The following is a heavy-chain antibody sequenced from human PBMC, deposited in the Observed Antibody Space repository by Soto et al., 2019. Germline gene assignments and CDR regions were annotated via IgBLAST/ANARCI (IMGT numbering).Heavy chain of an antibody. V-gene: IGHV5-10-1*01. CDR2: IDPSDSYT. J-gene: IGHJ6*02. CDR1: GYMFTNYW. CDR3: AADSQQVGYGTLYNYFYGMDV. D-gene: IGHD4-17*01. Sequence: GESLKISCQGSGYMFTNYWINWVRQVSGGGLEWLGRIDPSDSYTKYNPSFQGHVTISADKSTSTAYMELSSLRPEDTAVYYCAADSQQVGYGTLYNYFYGMDVWGQGTTVTVSS.